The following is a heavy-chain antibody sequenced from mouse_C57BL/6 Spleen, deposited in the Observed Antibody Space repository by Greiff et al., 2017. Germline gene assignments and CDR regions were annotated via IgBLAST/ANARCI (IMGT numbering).Heavy chain of an antibody. D-gene: IGHD1-1*01. V-gene: IGHV1-20*01. CDR2: INPYNGDT. CDR1: GYSFTGYF. Sequence: EVQLVESGPELVKPGDSVKISCKASGYSFTGYFMNWVMQSHGKSLEWIGRINPYNGDTFYNQKFKGKATLTVDKSSSTAHMELRSLTSEDSAVYYCARSVDVFAYWGQGTLVTVSA. J-gene: IGHJ3*01. CDR3: ARSVDVFAY.